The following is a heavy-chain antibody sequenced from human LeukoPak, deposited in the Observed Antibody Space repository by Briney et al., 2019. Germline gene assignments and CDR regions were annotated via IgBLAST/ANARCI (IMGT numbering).Heavy chain of an antibody. J-gene: IGHJ3*01. CDR2: ISAGGLNT. CDR1: GFTFKTYA. D-gene: IGHD3-10*01. CDR3: AKYSTSIIRGAFDF. V-gene: IGHV3-23*01. Sequence: GGSLRLSCAASGFTFKTYAMSWVRQAPGEGLEWVASISAGGLNTYYADAVEGRFSISRDNSKDTVFLQMNSLRAEDTALYYCAKYSTSIIRGAFDFWGQGAMVTVSS.